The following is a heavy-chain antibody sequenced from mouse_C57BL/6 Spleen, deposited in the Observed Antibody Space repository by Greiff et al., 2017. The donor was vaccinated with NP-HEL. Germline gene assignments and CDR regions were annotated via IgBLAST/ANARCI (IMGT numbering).Heavy chain of an antibody. CDR1: GFTFSSYA. CDR3: TRITTVVAPYFDY. V-gene: IGHV5-9-1*02. D-gene: IGHD1-1*01. Sequence: EVKLEESGEGLVKPGGSLKLSCAASGFTFSSYAMSWVRQTPEKRLEWVAYISSGGDYIYYADTVKGRFTISRDNARNTLYLQMSSLKSDDTAMYYCTRITTVVAPYFDYWGQGTTLTVSS. J-gene: IGHJ2*01. CDR2: ISSGGDYI.